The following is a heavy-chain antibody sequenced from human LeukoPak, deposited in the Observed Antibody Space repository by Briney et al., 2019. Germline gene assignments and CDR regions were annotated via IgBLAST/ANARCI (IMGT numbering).Heavy chain of an antibody. Sequence: GSLILSCAASGFTFSYYWMHWVRQAPGKGLVWVSRINSDGSTTSYADSVKGRFTISRDNAKNTLSLQMNTLRAEDAAVYYCAGMVTTPSAFDIWGQGTMVTVSS. CDR1: GFTFSYYW. CDR2: INSDGSTT. V-gene: IGHV3-74*01. J-gene: IGHJ3*02. CDR3: AGMVTTPSAFDI. D-gene: IGHD2-21*02.